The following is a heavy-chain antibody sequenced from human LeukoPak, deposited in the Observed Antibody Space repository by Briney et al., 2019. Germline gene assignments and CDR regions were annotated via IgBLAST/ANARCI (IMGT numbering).Heavy chain of an antibody. V-gene: IGHV3-23*01. D-gene: IGHD4-17*01. J-gene: IGHJ4*02. CDR3: AKAPGDYEIDY. CDR1: GFTFDRYT. Sequence: GGSLRLSCAASGFTFDRYTMYWVRQLPGKGLEWVSAISGSGGSTYYADSVKGRFTISRDNSKNTLYLQMNSLRAEDTAVYYCAKAPGDYEIDYWGQGTLVTVSS. CDR2: ISGSGGST.